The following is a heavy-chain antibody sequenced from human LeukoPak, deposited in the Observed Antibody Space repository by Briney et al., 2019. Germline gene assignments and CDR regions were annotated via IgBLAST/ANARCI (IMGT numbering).Heavy chain of an antibody. D-gene: IGHD3-10*01. CDR2: ISSSGSTI. V-gene: IGHV3-11*01. J-gene: IGHJ5*02. Sequence: GGSLRLSCAASGFTFSDYYMSWIRQAPGKGLERVSYISSSGSTIYCADSVKGRFTISRDNAKNSLYLQMNSLRAEDTAVYYCAGPPHRGPNWFDPWGQGTLVTVSS. CDR3: AGPPHRGPNWFDP. CDR1: GFTFSDYY.